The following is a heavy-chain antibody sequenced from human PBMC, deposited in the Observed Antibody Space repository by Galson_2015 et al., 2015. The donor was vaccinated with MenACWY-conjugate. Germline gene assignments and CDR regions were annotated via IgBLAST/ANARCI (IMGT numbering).Heavy chain of an antibody. J-gene: IGHJ6*02. CDR2: IIPVFGTA. V-gene: IGHV1-69*13. CDR1: GGTFSSYA. CDR3: ASQLGYCTNGVCRAHYGMDV. D-gene: IGHD2-8*01. Sequence: SVKVSCKASGGTFSSYAISWVRQAPGQGLEWMGGIIPVFGTANYAQKFQGRVTITADESTSTAYMELSSLRSEDTAVYYCASQLGYCTNGVCRAHYGMDVWGQGTTVTVSS.